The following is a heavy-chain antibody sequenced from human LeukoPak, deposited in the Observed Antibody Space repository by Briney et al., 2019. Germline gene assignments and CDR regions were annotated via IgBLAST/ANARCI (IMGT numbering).Heavy chain of an antibody. CDR3: ARDLPDVLTGYSDNAFDI. V-gene: IGHV3-23*01. Sequence: GVSLRLSCAASGFTFSSYAMSWVRQAPGKGLEWVSAISSSGGSTYYTDSVKGRLTISRDNTKKLLFLQMNSLRAEDTAVYYCARDLPDVLTGYSDNAFDIWGQGTMVTVSS. J-gene: IGHJ3*02. D-gene: IGHD3-9*01. CDR2: ISSSGGST. CDR1: GFTFSSYA.